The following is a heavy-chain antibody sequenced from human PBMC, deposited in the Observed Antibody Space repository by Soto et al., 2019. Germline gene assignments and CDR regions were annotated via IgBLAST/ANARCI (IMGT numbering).Heavy chain of an antibody. J-gene: IGHJ6*02. CDR1: GDTFDTFA. D-gene: IGHD1-1*01. CDR2: IIPIFRTP. CDR3: ARDKDREQLGGNYYYALDV. Sequence: QVQLVQSGAEVLKPGSSVKVSCKASGDTFDTFAISWVRQAPGQGLEWMGGIIPIFRTPEYAQKFQRRVTITADVSTSTAYIELSSLRSEDTAVYYCARDKDREQLGGNYYYALDVWGQGTTVTVSS. V-gene: IGHV1-69*12.